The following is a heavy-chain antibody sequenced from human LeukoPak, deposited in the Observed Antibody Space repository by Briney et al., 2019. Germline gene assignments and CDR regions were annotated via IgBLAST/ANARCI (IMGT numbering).Heavy chain of an antibody. CDR3: SRQWEQLPYYFDY. CDR1: GFTVGDYS. Sequence: PGGSLRHSCTGSGFTVGDYSLSWFRQAPGKGLEWVGFIRSKGYGGTTEYAASVKGRFIISRDDSKSIAYLQMNSLKSDDTGLYYCSRQWEQLPYYFDYWGQGTLVTVSS. CDR2: IRSKGYGGTT. D-gene: IGHD1/OR15-1a*01. V-gene: IGHV3-49*03. J-gene: IGHJ4*02.